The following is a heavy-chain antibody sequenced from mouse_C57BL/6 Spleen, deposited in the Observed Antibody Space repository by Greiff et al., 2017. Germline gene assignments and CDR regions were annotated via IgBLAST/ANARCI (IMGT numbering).Heavy chain of an antibody. CDR2: INPYNGGT. CDR1: GYTFTDYY. Sequence: EVQLQQSGPVLVKPGASVKMSCKASGYTFTDYYMNWVKQSHGKSLEWIGVINPYNGGTSYNQKFKGKATLTVDKSSSTAYMELNSLTSEDSAVYYCARRNGYYDYAMDYWGQGTSVTVSS. D-gene: IGHD2-3*01. CDR3: ARRNGYYDYAMDY. V-gene: IGHV1-19*01. J-gene: IGHJ4*01.